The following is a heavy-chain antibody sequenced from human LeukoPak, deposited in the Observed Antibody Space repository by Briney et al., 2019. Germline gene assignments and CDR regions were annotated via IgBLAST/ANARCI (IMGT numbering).Heavy chain of an antibody. CDR3: ARDSVMWDSTRSLGY. D-gene: IGHD2-2*01. Sequence: SETLSLTCAVYGGSFSGYYWSWIRQPPGKGLEWIGEINHSGSTNYNPSLKSRVTISVDTSKNQFSLKLSSVTAADTAVYYCARDSVMWDSTRSLGYWGQGTLVTVSS. V-gene: IGHV4-34*01. J-gene: IGHJ4*02. CDR2: INHSGST. CDR1: GGSFSGYY.